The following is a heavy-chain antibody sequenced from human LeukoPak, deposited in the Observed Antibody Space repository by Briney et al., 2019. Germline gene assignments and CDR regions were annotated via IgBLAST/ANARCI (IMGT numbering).Heavy chain of an antibody. CDR2: IDSDGTTT. J-gene: IGHJ5*02. Sequence: GGSLRLSCAAFGFTLGNAWMHWVRQAPGEGLVWVSRIDSDGTTTIYADPVKGRFTISRDNAKNTVYLQMNSLRVEDTAVYYCARDRPHNWFDPWGQGTLVTVSS. V-gene: IGHV3-74*01. CDR1: GFTLGNAW. D-gene: IGHD1-14*01. CDR3: ARDRPHNWFDP.